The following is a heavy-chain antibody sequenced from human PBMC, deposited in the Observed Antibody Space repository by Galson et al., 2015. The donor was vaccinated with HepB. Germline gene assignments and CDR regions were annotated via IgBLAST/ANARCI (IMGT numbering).Heavy chain of an antibody. J-gene: IGHJ6*03. D-gene: IGHD3-3*01. V-gene: IGHV1-69*13. CDR1: GCTFSSYA. Sequence: SVKVSCKASGCTFSSYAISWVRQAPGQGLEWVGGIIPIFGTANYAQKFQGRVTITADESTSTVYMEMSSLRSEDTAVYYCANLGYYDFWSPKMGYYYMDVWGKGTTVTVSS. CDR3: ANLGYYDFWSPKMGYYYMDV. CDR2: IIPIFGTA.